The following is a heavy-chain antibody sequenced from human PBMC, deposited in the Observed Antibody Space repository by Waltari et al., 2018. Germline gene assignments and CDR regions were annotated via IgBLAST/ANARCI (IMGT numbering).Heavy chain of an antibody. Sequence: QVQLVQSGAEVKKPGASIKVSCKASGYTFSGYFIHWVRQAPGQGLEWMGWLNPNNGAVRLTPKFQRRVTVTGDMSVSAAYMERRTLTSDDTGVYYCASLGQNEGGHWGQGSLVIVSS. CDR2: LNPNNGAV. D-gene: IGHD3-16*01. CDR1: GYTFSGYF. J-gene: IGHJ4*01. CDR3: ASLGQNEGGH. V-gene: IGHV1-2*02.